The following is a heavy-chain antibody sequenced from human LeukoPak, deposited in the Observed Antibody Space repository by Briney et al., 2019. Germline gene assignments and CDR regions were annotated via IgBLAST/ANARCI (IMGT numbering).Heavy chain of an antibody. D-gene: IGHD1-14*01. CDR1: GGSISSDH. V-gene: IGHV4-59*01. CDR2: ISYSGST. Sequence: SETLSLTCTVSGGSISSDHWTWLRQPPGKGLEWIARISYSGSTNYNPSLMSRVTISLDSSKNQFSLRLSSVTPADTAAYYCASLPIDSSTGTFGWFDPWGQGTLVTVSS. CDR3: ASLPIDSSTGTFGWFDP. J-gene: IGHJ5*02.